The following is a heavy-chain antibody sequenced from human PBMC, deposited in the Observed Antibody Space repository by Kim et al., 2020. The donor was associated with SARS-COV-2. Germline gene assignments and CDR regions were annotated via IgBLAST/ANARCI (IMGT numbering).Heavy chain of an antibody. J-gene: IGHJ4*02. V-gene: IGHV3-66*01. D-gene: IGHD6-19*01. CDR1: GFTVSSNY. Sequence: GGSLRLSCAASGFTVSSNYMSWVRQAPGKGLEWVSVIYSGGSTYYADSVKGRFTISRDNSKNTLYLQMNSLRAEDTAVYYCARDRSGRYGGYYFDYWGQGTKVADSP. CDR2: IYSGGST. CDR3: ARDRSGRYGGYYFDY.